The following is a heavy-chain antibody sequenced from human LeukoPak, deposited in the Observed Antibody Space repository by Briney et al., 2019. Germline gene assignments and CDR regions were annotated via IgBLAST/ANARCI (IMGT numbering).Heavy chain of an antibody. CDR3: VRACIQSSLDF. D-gene: IGHD3-3*02. V-gene: IGHV3-48*01. J-gene: IGHJ4*02. CDR1: GFTFSNNG. CDR2: ISSSSSTI. Sequence: GGSLRLSCAASGFTFSNNGMNWVRQAPGKGLEWVSYISSSSSTIYSADSVKGRFTISRDNAKNSLCLEMNSLRADDTAVYYCVRACIQSSLDFWGQGTLVTVSS.